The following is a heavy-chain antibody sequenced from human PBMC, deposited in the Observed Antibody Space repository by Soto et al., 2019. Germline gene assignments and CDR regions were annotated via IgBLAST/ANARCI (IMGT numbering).Heavy chain of an antibody. CDR3: ARVFSSISSSWADDAFDI. CDR1: GDSVSSNSAA. Sequence: SQTLSLTYAISGDSVSSNSAAWNWIRQSPSRGLEWLGRTYYRSKWYNDYAVSVKSRITINPDTSKNQFSLQLNSVTPEDTAVYYCARVFSSISSSWADDAFDIWGQGTMVTVSS. J-gene: IGHJ3*02. V-gene: IGHV6-1*01. CDR2: TYYRSKWYN. D-gene: IGHD6-13*01.